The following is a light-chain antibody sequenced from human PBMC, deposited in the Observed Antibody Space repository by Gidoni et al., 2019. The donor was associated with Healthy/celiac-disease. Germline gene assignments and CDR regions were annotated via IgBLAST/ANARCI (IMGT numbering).Light chain of an antibody. Sequence: ERVLTQSPGTLSLSPGERATLSCRASQSFSSSYLAWYQQKPGQAPRLLIYGASSRATGIPDRFSGSGSGTDFTLTISRLEPEDLAVYYCQQYGSSPETFGQGTKVEIK. CDR3: QQYGSSPET. V-gene: IGKV3-20*01. CDR2: GAS. J-gene: IGKJ1*01. CDR1: QSFSSSY.